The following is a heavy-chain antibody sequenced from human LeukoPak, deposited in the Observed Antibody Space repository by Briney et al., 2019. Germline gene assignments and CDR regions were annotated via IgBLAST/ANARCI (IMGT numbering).Heavy chain of an antibody. D-gene: IGHD4-11*01. J-gene: IGHJ4*02. Sequence: GGSLGPSGLVSGLLFMNPWLGGAPRPPGKGLEGIGRIKGRTYTETTDFAAPVKGRFIISRDDSKNTVYLHMNGLKPEDTAVYYCSWMATVTTVDFWGQGTLVTVSS. CDR1: GLLFMNPW. CDR2: IKGRTYTETT. CDR3: SWMATVTTVDF. V-gene: IGHV3-15*01.